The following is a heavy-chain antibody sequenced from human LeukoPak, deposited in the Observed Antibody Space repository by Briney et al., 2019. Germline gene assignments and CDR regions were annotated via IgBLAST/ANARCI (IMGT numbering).Heavy chain of an antibody. V-gene: IGHV3-21*01. Sequence: GGSLRLSCAASGFTFSSYSMNWVRQAPGKGLEWVSSISSSSSYIYYADSVKGRFTIPRDNAKNSLYLQMNSLRAEDTAVYYCGGYQLLYYYYGMDVWGQGTTVTVSS. CDR1: GFTFSSYS. CDR2: ISSSSSYI. CDR3: GGYQLLYYYYGMDV. J-gene: IGHJ6*02. D-gene: IGHD2-2*01.